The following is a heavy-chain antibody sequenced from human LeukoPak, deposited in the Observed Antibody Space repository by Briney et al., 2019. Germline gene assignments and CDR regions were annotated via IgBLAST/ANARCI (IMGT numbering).Heavy chain of an antibody. Sequence: GGSLRLSCVASAFTFSDYSMNWVRQAPGKGLEWSSYISGRSSTIYYADSVRGRFTISRDNAKNSMYLQMNRLRAEDTAVYYCARDRLTSGSYFFDYWGQGTLVTVSS. CDR1: AFTFSDYS. V-gene: IGHV3-48*01. D-gene: IGHD1-26*01. CDR2: ISGRSSTI. CDR3: ARDRLTSGSYFFDY. J-gene: IGHJ4*02.